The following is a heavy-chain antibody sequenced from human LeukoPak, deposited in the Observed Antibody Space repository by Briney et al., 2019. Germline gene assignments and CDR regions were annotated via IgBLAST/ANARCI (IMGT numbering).Heavy chain of an antibody. CDR3: ARDQVVGATAGTFDN. CDR1: GGTFSSYA. J-gene: IGHJ4*02. Sequence: ASVKVSCTASGGTFSSYAISWVRQAPGQGLEWMGGIIPIFGTANYARKFQGRVTITTDESTSTAYMELSSLRSEDTAVYYCARDQVVGATAGTFDNWGQGTLVTVSS. D-gene: IGHD1-26*01. V-gene: IGHV1-69*05. CDR2: IIPIFGTA.